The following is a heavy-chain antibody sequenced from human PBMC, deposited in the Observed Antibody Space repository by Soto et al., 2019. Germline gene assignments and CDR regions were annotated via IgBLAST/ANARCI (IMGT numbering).Heavy chain of an antibody. V-gene: IGHV1-2*02. CDR2: INPNSGGT. CDR3: ARGWEYQLLSNWFDP. D-gene: IGHD2-2*01. Sequence: ASVKVSYKASGYTFTGYYMHWVRQAPGQGPEWMGWINPNSGGTNYAQKFQGRATMTRDTSISTAYMELSRLRSDDTAVYYCARGWEYQLLSNWFDPWGQGTLVTVSS. CDR1: GYTFTGYY. J-gene: IGHJ5*02.